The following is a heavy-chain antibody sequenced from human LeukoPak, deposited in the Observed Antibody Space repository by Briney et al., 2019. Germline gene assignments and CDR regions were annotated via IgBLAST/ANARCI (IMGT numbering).Heavy chain of an antibody. CDR2: IYYSGST. V-gene: IGHV4-59*08. D-gene: IGHD3-22*01. J-gene: IGHJ4*02. CDR1: GDSISSYH. CDR3: ARRYYYDSSGYSN. Sequence: PSETLSLTCTVSGDSISSYHWSWIRQPPGKGLEWIGYIYYSGSTTYNPSLKGRVTISVDTSKNQFSLKLSSVTAADTAVYYCARRYYYDSSGYSNWGQGTLVTVSS.